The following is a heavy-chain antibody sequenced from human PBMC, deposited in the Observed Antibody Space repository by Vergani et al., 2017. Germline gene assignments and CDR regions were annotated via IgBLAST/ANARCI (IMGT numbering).Heavy chain of an antibody. J-gene: IGHJ6*02. V-gene: IGHV4-34*01. Sequence: QVQLQQWGAGLLKPSETLSLTCAVYGGSFSGYYWSWIRQPPGKGLEWIGEINHSGSTNYNPSLKSRVTISVDTAKNQFSLKLSSVNAADTAVYYCASLGRGYYYYGMDVWGQGTTVTVSS. CDR2: INHSGST. CDR3: ASLGRGYYYYGMDV. D-gene: IGHD2-15*01. CDR1: GGSFSGYY.